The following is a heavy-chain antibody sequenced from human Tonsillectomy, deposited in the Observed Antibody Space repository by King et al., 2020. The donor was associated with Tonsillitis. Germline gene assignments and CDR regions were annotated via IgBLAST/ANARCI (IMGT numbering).Heavy chain of an antibody. Sequence: VQLVESGGGLVQPGGSLRLSCAASGFIFSSYWMHWVRHAPGKGLVWVSRINSDGSRTTYADSVKGRFTISRDNAKNTLYLQMNSLRAEDTAVYYCARDSSGFNWFDPWGQGTLVTVSS. V-gene: IGHV3-74*01. CDR2: INSDGSRT. CDR3: ARDSSGFNWFDP. CDR1: GFIFSSYW. D-gene: IGHD6-19*01. J-gene: IGHJ5*02.